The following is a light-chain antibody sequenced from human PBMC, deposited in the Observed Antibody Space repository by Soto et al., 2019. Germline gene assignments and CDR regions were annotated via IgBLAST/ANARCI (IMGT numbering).Light chain of an antibody. J-gene: IGKJ1*01. CDR3: QEADGFPWR. V-gene: IGKV1-12*02. Sequence: DIQMTQSPSSVSASVGDSVTMTCRASQGITIGLAWYQQKPGKAPKPLIYGASSLQSGVPSRFSGGGSGTEFILTITGLHTEDFSTYFCQEADGFPWRFGHGTRVEMK. CDR2: GAS. CDR1: QGITIG.